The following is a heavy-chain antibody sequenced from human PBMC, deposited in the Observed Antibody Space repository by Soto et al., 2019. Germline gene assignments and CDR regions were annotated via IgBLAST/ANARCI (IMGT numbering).Heavy chain of an antibody. D-gene: IGHD3-16*02. Sequence: HGGSMGLASAASGITIINYPMSWVRQAPGKGLDWVSGISGSGDRTYYADSAKGRFSISKDISKNSLSLQLDSLAVEDTAIYFCVKDDGGYPSTAPHWGQGTLVTVSS. CDR1: GITIINYP. CDR3: VKDDGGYPSTAPH. CDR2: ISGSGDRT. J-gene: IGHJ4*02. V-gene: IGHV3-23*01.